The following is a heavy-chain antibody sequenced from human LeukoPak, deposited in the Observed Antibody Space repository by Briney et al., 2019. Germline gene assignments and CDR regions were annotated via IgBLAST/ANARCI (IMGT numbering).Heavy chain of an antibody. CDR3: ARGTGGAAAADFDP. J-gene: IGHJ5*02. Sequence: SETLSLTCTVSGGSISSRGYYWSWIRQHPGKGLEWIGFIYYSGTTYYNPSPKSRATISVDTSKNHFSLKLISVTDADTAMYYCARGTGGAAAADFDPWGQGTLVTVSS. V-gene: IGHV4-31*03. D-gene: IGHD6-13*01. CDR2: IYYSGTT. CDR1: GGSISSRGYY.